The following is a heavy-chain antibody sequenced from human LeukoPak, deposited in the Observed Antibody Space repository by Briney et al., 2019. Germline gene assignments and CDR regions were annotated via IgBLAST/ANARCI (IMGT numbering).Heavy chain of an antibody. D-gene: IGHD3-16*01. CDR1: GYSISSGYH. CDR2: VYHSGSA. CDR3: ARFGLGFTKGDH. Sequence: PSETLSLTCAVPGYSISSGYHWAWIRQPPGKGLEWIETVYHSGSAYYKASLKSRVTISVDKSKNQFSLRLTSVTAADTAVYYCARFGLGFTKGDHWGQGTLVTVSS. J-gene: IGHJ4*02. V-gene: IGHV4-38-2*01.